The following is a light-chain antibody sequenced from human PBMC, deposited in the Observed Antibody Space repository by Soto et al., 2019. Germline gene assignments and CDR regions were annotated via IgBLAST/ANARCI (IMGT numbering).Light chain of an antibody. Sequence: DIVMTQSPLSLPVTPGEPASISCRSSRNLLHIDGYNYLDWYLQKPGQSPQLLIYLGSYRASGGPERVRGRGSGTEFTLRNRRVGAEDVGVYYCMQAVYTRTFGPGTKVDIK. J-gene: IGKJ1*01. CDR3: MQAVYTRT. V-gene: IGKV2-28*01. CDR2: LGS. CDR1: RNLLHIDGYNY.